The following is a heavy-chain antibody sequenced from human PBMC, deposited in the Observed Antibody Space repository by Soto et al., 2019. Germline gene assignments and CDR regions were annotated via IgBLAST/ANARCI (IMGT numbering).Heavy chain of an antibody. D-gene: IGHD3-10*01. J-gene: IGHJ4*02. CDR2: IRQDEREK. CDR3: ASDHRGAFDY. Sequence: GGSLRLSCSASAFSFSNYWMAWVRQAPGKGLEWVANIRQDEREKYYMDSVKGRFTISRDNAKNSMYLQMDSLRVEDTAVYYCASDHRGAFDYWGQGTLVTVSS. V-gene: IGHV3-7*01. CDR1: AFSFSNYW.